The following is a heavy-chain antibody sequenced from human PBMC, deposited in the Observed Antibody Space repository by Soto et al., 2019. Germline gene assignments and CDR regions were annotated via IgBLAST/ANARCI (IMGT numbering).Heavy chain of an antibody. D-gene: IGHD3-10*01. J-gene: IGHJ3*02. V-gene: IGHV4-30-2*01. CDR3: ARVWGGAFDI. CDR1: GGSISSGGYS. CDR2: TYHTGTA. Sequence: TLSLTCAVSGGSISSGGYSWTWIRQPPGKGLEWVGHTYHTGTAYYSPSLKSRVTISVDTSKNQFSLKLSSVTAADTAVYYCARVWGGAFDIWGQGTMVTVSS.